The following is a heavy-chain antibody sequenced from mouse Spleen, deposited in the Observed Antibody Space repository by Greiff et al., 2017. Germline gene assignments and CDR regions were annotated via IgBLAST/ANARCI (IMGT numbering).Heavy chain of an antibody. J-gene: IGHJ2*01. D-gene: IGHD1-1*01. V-gene: IGHV14-3*02. Sequence: VQLQQSGAELVKPGASVKLSCTASGFNIKDTYMHWVKQRPEQGLEWIGRIDPANGNTKYDPKFQGKATITADTSSNTAYLQLSSLTSEDTAVYYCARGYYGSSWNLYFDYWGQGTTLTVSS. CDR1: GFNIKDTY. CDR2: IDPANGNT. CDR3: ARGYYGSSWNLYFDY.